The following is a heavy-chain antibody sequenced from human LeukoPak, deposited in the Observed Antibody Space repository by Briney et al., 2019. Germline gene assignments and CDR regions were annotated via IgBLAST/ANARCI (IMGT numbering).Heavy chain of an antibody. CDR3: ARDLNWNYSGAPGY. Sequence: SVKVSCKASGGTFSSYAISWVRQAPGQGLEWMGGIIPIFGTANYAQKFQGRVTITADESTSTAYMELSSLRPEDTAVYYCARDLNWNYSGAPGYWGQGTLVTVSS. CDR2: IIPIFGTA. CDR1: GGTFSSYA. V-gene: IGHV1-69*13. J-gene: IGHJ4*02. D-gene: IGHD1-7*01.